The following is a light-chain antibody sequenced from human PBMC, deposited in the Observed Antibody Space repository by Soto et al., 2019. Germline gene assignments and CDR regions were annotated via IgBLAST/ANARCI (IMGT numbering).Light chain of an antibody. CDR1: SSDVGGYNY. Sequence: QSVLTQPRSVSGSPGQSVTISCTGTSSDVGGYNYVSWYQQHPGKVPKLMIYDVSKRPSGVPDRFSGSKSGNTASLTISGLQAEVYSVLCCSSKATLYPLNVLVTSTKITDL. J-gene: IGLJ1*01. CDR2: DVS. CDR3: SSKATLYPLNV. V-gene: IGLV2-11*01.